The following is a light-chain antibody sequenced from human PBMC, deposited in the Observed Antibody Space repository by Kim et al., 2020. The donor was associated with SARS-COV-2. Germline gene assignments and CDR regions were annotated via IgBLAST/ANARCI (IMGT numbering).Light chain of an antibody. V-gene: IGKV1-17*01. J-gene: IGKJ5*01. CDR1: QDITND. Sequence: ASVGDRVTITCRASQDITNDLGWFQQNPGRAPKRLIYGASSLQSGVPSRFSGSGSGTEFTLTISSVQPEDFATYFCLQHSTYPITFGQGTRLEIK. CDR3: LQHSTYPIT. CDR2: GAS.